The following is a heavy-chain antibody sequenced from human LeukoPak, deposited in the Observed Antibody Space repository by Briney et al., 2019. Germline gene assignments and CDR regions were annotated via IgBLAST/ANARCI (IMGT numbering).Heavy chain of an antibody. J-gene: IGHJ4*02. Sequence: SETLSLTCTVSGGSISSSSYYWGWIRQPPGKGLEWIGSIYYSGSTYYNPSLKSRVTISVDTSKNQFSLKLSSVTAADTAVYYCARLYSSSRDYWGQGTLVAVSS. CDR2: IYYSGST. CDR1: GGSISSSSYY. D-gene: IGHD6-13*01. V-gene: IGHV4-39*07. CDR3: ARLYSSSRDY.